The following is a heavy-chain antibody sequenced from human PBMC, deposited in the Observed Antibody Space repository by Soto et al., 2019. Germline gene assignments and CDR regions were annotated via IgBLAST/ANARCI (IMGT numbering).Heavy chain of an antibody. CDR2: IGPESGAT. D-gene: IGHD1-26*01. Sequence: QVQLVQSGAEVKKPGASVKVSCKASGYTFTGHDIHWVRQAPEQGPEWMGEIGPESGATRYSQRFQGRVTMTRDMSITTASMELNNLSRDDTAVYDCGIGPSGQIVVFYWGQATPVTASS. CDR3: GIGPSGQIVVFY. V-gene: IGHV1-2*02. J-gene: IGHJ4*02. CDR1: GYTFTGHD.